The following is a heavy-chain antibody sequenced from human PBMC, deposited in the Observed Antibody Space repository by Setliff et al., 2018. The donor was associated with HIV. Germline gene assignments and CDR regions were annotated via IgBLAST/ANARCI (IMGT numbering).Heavy chain of an antibody. V-gene: IGHV1-3*01. D-gene: IGHD3-22*01. CDR3: ARALPGITMIVVVITEVESAFDI. J-gene: IGHJ3*02. Sequence: AASVKVSCKASGGTVSSYAINWVRQAPGQRLEWMGGFNAGNLNTKYSQKFQGRVTFTGDTSASTAYMELRSLRSDDTAVYYCARALPGITMIVVVITEVESAFDIWGQGTMVTVSS. CDR1: GGTVSSYA. CDR2: FNAGNLNT.